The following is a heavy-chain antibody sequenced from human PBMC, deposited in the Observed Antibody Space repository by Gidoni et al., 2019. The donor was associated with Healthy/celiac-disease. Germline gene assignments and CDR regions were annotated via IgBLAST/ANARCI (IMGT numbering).Heavy chain of an antibody. D-gene: IGHD3-3*01. CDR3: ASGGFLEWLLDY. Sequence: QVQLVESGGGVVQPGRSWRLSCAASGFTFSSYGMHWVRQAPGKGLEWVAVISYDGSNKYYADSVKGRFTISRDNSKNTLYLQMNSLRAEDTAVYYCASGGFLEWLLDYWGQGTLVTVSS. CDR1: GFTFSSYG. CDR2: ISYDGSNK. V-gene: IGHV3-30*03. J-gene: IGHJ4*02.